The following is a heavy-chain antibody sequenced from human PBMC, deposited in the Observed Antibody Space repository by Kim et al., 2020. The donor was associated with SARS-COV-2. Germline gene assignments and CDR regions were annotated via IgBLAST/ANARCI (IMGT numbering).Heavy chain of an antibody. CDR2: IYPGDSVT. CDR3: ARELYASGSHGALDI. V-gene: IGHV5-51*01. D-gene: IGHD3-10*01. CDR1: GYNFTTYW. Sequence: GESLKISCKGSGYNFTTYWIGWVRQMPGKGLEWMGIIYPGDSVTRYSPSFQAQVTFSADKSIDTAYLQWSSLRASDTAIYYCARELYASGSHGALDIWGQGTMVTVSS. J-gene: IGHJ3*02.